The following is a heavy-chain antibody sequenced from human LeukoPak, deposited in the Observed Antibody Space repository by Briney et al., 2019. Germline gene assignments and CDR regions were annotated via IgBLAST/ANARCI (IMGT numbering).Heavy chain of an antibody. CDR3: AREGATRNSYCFDY. Sequence: ASVKVSCKASGYTFTGYYMHWVRQAPGQGLEWMGWINPNSGGTNYAQKFQGRVTMTRDTSISTAYMELSRLRSDDTAVYYCAREGATRNSYCFDYWGQGTLVTVSS. V-gene: IGHV1-2*02. CDR2: INPNSGGT. CDR1: GYTFTGYY. D-gene: IGHD1-26*01. J-gene: IGHJ4*02.